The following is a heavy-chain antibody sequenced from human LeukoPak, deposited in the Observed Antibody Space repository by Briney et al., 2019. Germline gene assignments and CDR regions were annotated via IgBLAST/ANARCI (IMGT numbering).Heavy chain of an antibody. J-gene: IGHJ4*02. V-gene: IGHV4-61*02. D-gene: IGHD3-16*01. CDR1: GGSITSGSYY. CDR2: IYISDST. CDR3: ARGRLGDSFDY. Sequence: SETLSLTCIVSGGSITSGSYYWNWIRQPAGKGMEWIGRIYISDSTDYNPSLKSRVTISVDTSKNQFSLNLSSVTAADTAVYYCARGRLGDSFDYWGQGILVTVSS.